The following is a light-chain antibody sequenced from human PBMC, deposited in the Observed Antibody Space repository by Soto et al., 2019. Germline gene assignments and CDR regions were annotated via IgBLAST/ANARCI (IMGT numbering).Light chain of an antibody. Sequence: QSALTQPASVSGSPGQSITISCTGTSSDVGGYDYVSWYQHFPGKAPKLIIYDVSNRPSGVSNRFSGSKSGNTASLTISGRQAEDEADYYCSSYTSSITVDVVFGGGTKVTVL. J-gene: IGLJ2*01. CDR3: SSYTSSITVDVV. CDR2: DVS. V-gene: IGLV2-14*03. CDR1: SSDVGGYDY.